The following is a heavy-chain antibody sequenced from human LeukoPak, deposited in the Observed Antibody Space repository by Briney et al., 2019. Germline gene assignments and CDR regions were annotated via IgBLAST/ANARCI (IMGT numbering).Heavy chain of an antibody. CDR2: IYTSGST. CDR1: GGSISSYY. V-gene: IGHV4-4*07. CDR3: ARDYGSVVVPAAIPGWFDL. J-gene: IGHJ5*02. D-gene: IGHD2-2*01. Sequence: PSETLSLTCTVSGGSISSYYWSWIRQPAGKGLEWIGRIYTSGSTNYNPSLKSRVTMSVDTSKNQFSLKLSSVTAADTAVYYCARDYGSVVVPAAIPGWFDLWGQGTLVTVSS.